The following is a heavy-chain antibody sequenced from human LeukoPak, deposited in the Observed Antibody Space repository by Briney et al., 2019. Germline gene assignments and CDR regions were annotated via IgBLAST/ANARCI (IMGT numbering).Heavy chain of an antibody. CDR3: ARVYYGSGGQFDY. V-gene: IGHV1-2*02. CDR1: GYTFTGYY. Sequence: ASVKVSCKASGYTFTGYYMHWVRQAPGQGLEGMGWINPNSGGTNYAQKFQGRVTMTRDTSISTAYMELSRLRSDDTAVYYCARVYYGSGGQFDYWGQGTLVTVSS. J-gene: IGHJ4*02. CDR2: INPNSGGT. D-gene: IGHD3-10*01.